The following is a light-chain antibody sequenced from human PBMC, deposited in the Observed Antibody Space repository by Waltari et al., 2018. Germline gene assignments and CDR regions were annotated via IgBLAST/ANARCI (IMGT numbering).Light chain of an antibody. Sequence: QSALTQPASVSGSPGQSITSSCTGTTSDVGGYHPVPWYQQHPGIAPKVIIYDVTKRPSVVSTRFSGSKSGNTASLTISGLQAEDEADYYCISYTSSSTYVFGTGTKVTVL. CDR3: ISYTSSSTYV. CDR1: TSDVGGYHP. CDR2: DVT. J-gene: IGLJ1*01. V-gene: IGLV2-14*01.